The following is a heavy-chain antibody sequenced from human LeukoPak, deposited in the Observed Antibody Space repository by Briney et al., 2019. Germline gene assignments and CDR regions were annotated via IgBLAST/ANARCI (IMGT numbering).Heavy chain of an antibody. J-gene: IGHJ4*02. CDR1: GFRFSEYW. V-gene: IGHV3-74*01. CDR2: ISKDGSDV. CDR3: TRGGYSGSSYRFS. Sequence: GGSLRHSCAASGFRFSEYWMHWVRQAPGKGPEWLSRISKDGSDVVYADSAKGRFTASRDNAKNTVYLQVTNLRHEDTAVYFCTRGGYSGSSYRFSWGRGTLVTVAS. D-gene: IGHD6-25*01.